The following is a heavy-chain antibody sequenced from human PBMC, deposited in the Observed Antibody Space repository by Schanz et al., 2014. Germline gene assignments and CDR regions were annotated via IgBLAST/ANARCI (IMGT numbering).Heavy chain of an antibody. CDR2: IGTAGDT. CDR1: GFTFSSYA. D-gene: IGHD2-2*01. CDR3: ARRASCSRIGCPFDS. V-gene: IGHV3-13*04. Sequence: EGQLLESGGGLIQPGGSLRLSCAASGFTFSSYAMSWVRQATGAGLEWVSAIGTAGDTFYLDSVKGRFTISRENAKNSLYLQMNSLRAEDTAVYYCARRASCSRIGCPFDSWGQGTLVTVSS. J-gene: IGHJ4*02.